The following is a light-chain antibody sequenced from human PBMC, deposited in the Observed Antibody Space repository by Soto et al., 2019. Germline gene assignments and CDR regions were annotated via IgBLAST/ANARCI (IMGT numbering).Light chain of an antibody. J-gene: IGKJ1*01. CDR2: GAS. Sequence: EIVLTQSPAALSVSPGERATLSCRASQSVTSSYLAWYQQKPGQAPRLLIYGASSRATGIPDRFSGSGSGTDFTLTISRLEPEDFAVYYCQHYSRSPWTFGQGTKVDIK. V-gene: IGKV3-20*01. CDR3: QHYSRSPWT. CDR1: QSVTSSY.